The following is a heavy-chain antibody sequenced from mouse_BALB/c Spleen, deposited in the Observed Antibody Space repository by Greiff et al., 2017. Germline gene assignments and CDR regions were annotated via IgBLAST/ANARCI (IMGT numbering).Heavy chain of an antibody. Sequence: QVQLQQSGPELVKPGASVRISCKASGYTFTSYYIHWVKQRPGQGLEWIGWIYPGNVNTKYNEKFKGKATLTADKSSSTAYMQLSSLTSEDSAVYFCARGRLPLYAMDYWGQGTSVTVSS. CDR3: ARGRLPLYAMDY. V-gene: IGHV1S56*01. D-gene: IGHD2-4*01. CDR2: IYPGNVNT. J-gene: IGHJ4*01. CDR1: GYTFTSYY.